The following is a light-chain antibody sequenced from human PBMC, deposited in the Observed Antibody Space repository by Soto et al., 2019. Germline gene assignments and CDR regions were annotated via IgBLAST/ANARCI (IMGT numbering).Light chain of an antibody. CDR1: QSVSSY. CDR3: QQRSNWPPWT. J-gene: IGKJ1*01. Sequence: EIVLTQSPATLSLSPGERATLSCRASQSVSSYLAWYQQKPGQAPRLLIYDASNRATGIPARFSGSGSGTDFTLTISSLEPEDVAVYYCQQRSNWPPWTFGQATKVEIK. V-gene: IGKV3-11*01. CDR2: DAS.